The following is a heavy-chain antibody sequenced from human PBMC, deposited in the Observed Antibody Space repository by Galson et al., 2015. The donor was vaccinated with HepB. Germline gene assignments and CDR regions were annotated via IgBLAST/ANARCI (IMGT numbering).Heavy chain of an antibody. V-gene: IGHV3-30-3*01. CDR2: ISYDGSNK. CDR3: ARDRGSYGLADAFDI. CDR1: GFTSSSYA. Sequence: SLRLSCAASGFTSSSYAMHWVRQAPGKGLEWVAVISYDGSNKYYADSVKGRFTISRDNSKNTLYLQMNSLRAEDTAVYYCARDRGSYGLADAFDIWGQGTMVTVSS. J-gene: IGHJ3*02. D-gene: IGHD1-26*01.